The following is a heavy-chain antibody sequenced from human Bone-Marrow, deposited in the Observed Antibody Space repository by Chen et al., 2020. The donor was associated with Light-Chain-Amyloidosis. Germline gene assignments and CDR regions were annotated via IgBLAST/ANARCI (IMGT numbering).Heavy chain of an antibody. J-gene: IGHJ6*02. CDR2: IKQEGSEK. V-gene: IGHV3-7*01. Sequence: EVQLVESGGGLVQPGGSLRLSCAASGFTFSSYWMSWVRQAPGKGLEWVANIKQEGSEKYYVDSVKGRFTISRDNAKNSLYLQMNSLRAEDTAVYYCARRGRAYYYYYGMDVWGQGTTVTVSS. CDR3: ARRGRAYYYYYGMDV. CDR1: GFTFSSYW.